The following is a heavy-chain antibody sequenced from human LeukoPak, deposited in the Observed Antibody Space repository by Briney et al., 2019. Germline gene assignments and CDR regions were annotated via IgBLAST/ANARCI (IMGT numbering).Heavy chain of an antibody. D-gene: IGHD4-17*01. Sequence: PSETLSLTCAVYGGSFSGYNWSWIRQPPGKGLEWIGEINQSGSTNYNPSLKSRVTISADTSKNQFSLKLSPVTAADTAVYYCARVGDYALDYWGQGTLVTVSS. V-gene: IGHV4-34*01. CDR2: INQSGST. CDR3: ARVGDYALDY. CDR1: GGSFSGYN. J-gene: IGHJ4*02.